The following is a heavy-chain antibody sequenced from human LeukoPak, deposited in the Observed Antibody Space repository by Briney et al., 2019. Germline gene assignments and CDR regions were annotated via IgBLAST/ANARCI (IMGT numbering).Heavy chain of an antibody. V-gene: IGHV4-4*02. Sequence: SETLSLTCVVSVGFDTRTNWWTLVRQPPGKGLEWIGEVHLDGRTNYNPSLKSRLIMSVDLPGNHISLKLTSVTAADTAVYYCASERGFYRPYDYSGQGTLVTVSS. CDR1: VGFDTRTNW. CDR3: ASERGFYRPYDY. D-gene: IGHD3-3*01. J-gene: IGHJ4*02. CDR2: VHLDGRT.